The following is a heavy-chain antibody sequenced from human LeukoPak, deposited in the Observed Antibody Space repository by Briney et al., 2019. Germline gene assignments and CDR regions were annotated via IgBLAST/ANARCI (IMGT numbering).Heavy chain of an antibody. CDR1: GFTFSTYA. V-gene: IGHV3-30-3*01. CDR2: ISYDGSNK. CDR3: ARDLKYSSSWYYFDY. Sequence: PGGSLRLSCAASGFTFSTYAMHWVRQASGKGLEWVTVISYDGSNKYYADSVKARFTVSRDTSKNTLYLQMNSLRAEDTAVYYCARDLKYSSSWYYFDYWGQGTLVTVSS. D-gene: IGHD6-13*01. J-gene: IGHJ4*02.